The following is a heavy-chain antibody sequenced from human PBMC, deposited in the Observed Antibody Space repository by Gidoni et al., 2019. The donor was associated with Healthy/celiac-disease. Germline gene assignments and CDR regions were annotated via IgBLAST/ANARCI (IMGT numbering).Heavy chain of an antibody. D-gene: IGHD2-15*01. CDR2: ISGSGGST. J-gene: IGHJ6*02. CDR3: AKDLGYCSGGSCYYGMDV. CDR1: GFTFRSYA. V-gene: IGHV3-23*01. Sequence: EVQLLESGGALVQPGGSLRLSCAASGFTFRSYAMSWVRQAPGKGLEWVSAISGSGGSTYYADSVKGRFTISRDNSKNTLYLQMNSLRAEDTAVYYCAKDLGYCSGGSCYYGMDVWGQGTTVTVSS.